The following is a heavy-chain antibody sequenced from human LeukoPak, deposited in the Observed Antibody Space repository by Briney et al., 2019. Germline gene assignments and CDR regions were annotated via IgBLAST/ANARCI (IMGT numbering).Heavy chain of an antibody. Sequence: SETLSLTCTVSGGSISSGGYYWSWIRQHPGKGLEWIGYIYYSGSTYYNPSLKSRVTISVDTSKHQFSLKLSSVTAADTAVYYCARSRSSWPFDYWGQGTLVTVSS. V-gene: IGHV4-31*03. CDR1: GGSISSGGYY. D-gene: IGHD6-13*01. J-gene: IGHJ4*02. CDR2: IYYSGST. CDR3: ARSRSSWPFDY.